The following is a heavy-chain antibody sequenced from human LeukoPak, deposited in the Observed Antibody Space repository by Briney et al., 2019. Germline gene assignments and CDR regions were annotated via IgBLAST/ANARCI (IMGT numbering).Heavy chain of an antibody. CDR3: AKVRWDHRELLLALDY. J-gene: IGHJ4*02. D-gene: IGHD1-26*01. CDR2: IIPIFGTA. V-gene: IGHV1-69*13. Sequence: SVKVSCKASGGTFSSYAISWVRQAPGQGLEWMGGIIPIFGTANYAQKFQGRVTITADESTSTAYMELSSLRSEDTAVYYCAKVRWDHRELLLALDYWGQGTLVTVSS. CDR1: GGTFSSYA.